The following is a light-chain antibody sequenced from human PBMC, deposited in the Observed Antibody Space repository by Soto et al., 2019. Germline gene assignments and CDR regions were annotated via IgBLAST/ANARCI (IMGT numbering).Light chain of an antibody. CDR3: QQDDNWPLT. J-gene: IGKJ4*01. CDR2: GAS. CDR1: QSVRSN. Sequence: EVVMTQSPATLSVSPGEGATLSCRASQSVRSNLAWYQKKPAQSHRLLIYGASTRATAVPARFSGSGSGTEFTLTISSLQSEDFAVYYCQQDDNWPLTFGGGTQVEIK. V-gene: IGKV3-15*01.